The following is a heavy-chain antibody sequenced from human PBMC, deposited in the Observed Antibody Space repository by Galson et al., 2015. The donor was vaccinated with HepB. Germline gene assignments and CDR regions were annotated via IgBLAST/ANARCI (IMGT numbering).Heavy chain of an antibody. CDR1: GFKFSTYA. D-gene: IGHD3-10*01. V-gene: IGHV3-23*01. J-gene: IGHJ5*02. CDR2: ISGSGTNT. Sequence: SLRLSCAASGFKFSTYAMTWVRRAPGKGLEWVSSISGSGTNTYYADSVKGRFTISRGNSENTLYLQMNSLRAEDTAVYFCAKVRGSQYNKGDWFDPWGQGTLVTVSS. CDR3: AKVRGSQYNKGDWFDP.